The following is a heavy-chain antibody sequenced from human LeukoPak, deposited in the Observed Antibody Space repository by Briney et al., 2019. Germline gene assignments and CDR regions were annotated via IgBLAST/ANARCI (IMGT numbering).Heavy chain of an antibody. J-gene: IGHJ4*02. CDR1: GFTFSSYA. Sequence: GGSLRLSCAASGFTFSSYAMHWVRQAPGKGLEWVAVISYDGSNKYYADSVKGRFTISRDNAKNSLYLQMNSLRAEDTAVYYCATEYYYDSSGYYYWGLDYWGQGTLVTVSS. CDR2: ISYDGSNK. V-gene: IGHV3-30*04. D-gene: IGHD3-22*01. CDR3: ATEYYYDSSGYYYWGLDY.